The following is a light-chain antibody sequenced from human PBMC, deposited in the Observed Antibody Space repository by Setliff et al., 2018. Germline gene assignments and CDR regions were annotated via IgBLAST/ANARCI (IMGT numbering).Light chain of an antibody. Sequence: QSVLAQPPSASGSPGQSATISCTGTSSDVGGYNYVSWYQQQPGKAPKLMIYEVSKRPSGVPDRFSGSKSGNTASLTVSGLQAEDEADYYCSSYAGSNNLVFGGGTQLTVL. V-gene: IGLV2-8*01. J-gene: IGLJ2*01. CDR2: EVS. CDR3: SSYAGSNNLV. CDR1: SSDVGGYNY.